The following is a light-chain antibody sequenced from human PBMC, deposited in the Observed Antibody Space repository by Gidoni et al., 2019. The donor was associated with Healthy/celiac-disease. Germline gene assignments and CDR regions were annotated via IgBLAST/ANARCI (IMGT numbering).Light chain of an antibody. CDR2: DAS. J-gene: IGKJ2*01. CDR1: QSVSRY. CDR3: QQRSTWPST. Sequence: EPVLTQSPATLSLSPGERATLSCRASQSVSRYLAWYQQKPGQAPRLLIYDASNRATGIPARFSGSGSGTDFTLTISSLEPEDFAVYYCQQRSTWPSTFGQGTKVEIK. V-gene: IGKV3-11*01.